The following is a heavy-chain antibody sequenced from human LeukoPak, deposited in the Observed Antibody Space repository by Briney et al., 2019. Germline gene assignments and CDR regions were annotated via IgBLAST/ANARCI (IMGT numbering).Heavy chain of an antibody. Sequence: GASVKVSCKASGYTFTSYDINWVRQATGQGLEWMGWMNPNSGNTGYAQKFQGRVTMTRNTSISTAYMELSSLRSEDTAVYYCATHGPECSGCVDAFDIWGQGTMVTVSS. CDR2: MNPNSGNT. CDR3: ATHGPECSGCVDAFDI. V-gene: IGHV1-8*01. D-gene: IGHD2-15*01. J-gene: IGHJ3*02. CDR1: GYTFTSYD.